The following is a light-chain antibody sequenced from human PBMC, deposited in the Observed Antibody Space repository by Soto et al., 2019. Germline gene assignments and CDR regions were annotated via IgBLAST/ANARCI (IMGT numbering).Light chain of an antibody. Sequence: DIQMTQSPSTLSASVGDRVTITCRASQSISSWLAWYQQKPGKAPKLLIYEASSLEGGVPSTFSGSGSGTEFTLTISSLQPDDFATYYCQQYNSYSRTFGQGTKVEIK. V-gene: IGKV1-5*03. CDR3: QQYNSYSRT. J-gene: IGKJ1*01. CDR2: EAS. CDR1: QSISSW.